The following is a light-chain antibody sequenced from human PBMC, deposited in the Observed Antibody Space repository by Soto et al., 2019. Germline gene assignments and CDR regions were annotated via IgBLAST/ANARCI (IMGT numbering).Light chain of an antibody. CDR2: EGT. CDR1: NNL. J-gene: IGLJ1*01. CDR3: CAYVGARSYV. Sequence: QSALTQPASVSGSPGQSITISCTGTNNLVSWYQQHPGKAPKVVLYEGTKRPSGVSNRFSGSNSGSTASLTISGLQAEDAAHYFCCAYVGARSYVFGPGTKV. V-gene: IGLV2-23*01.